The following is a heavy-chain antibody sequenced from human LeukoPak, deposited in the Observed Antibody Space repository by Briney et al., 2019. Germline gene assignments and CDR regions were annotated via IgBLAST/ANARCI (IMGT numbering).Heavy chain of an antibody. CDR2: ISGSGGST. Sequence: GGSLRLSCAASGFTFNNYAMSWVRQAPGKGLEWVSAISGSGGSTYYADSVKGRFTISRDNAKNSLYPQMNSLRAEDTAVYYCARLGLSITMVRGFPYWGQGTLVTVSS. D-gene: IGHD3-10*01. CDR1: GFTFNNYA. V-gene: IGHV3-23*01. J-gene: IGHJ4*02. CDR3: ARLGLSITMVRGFPY.